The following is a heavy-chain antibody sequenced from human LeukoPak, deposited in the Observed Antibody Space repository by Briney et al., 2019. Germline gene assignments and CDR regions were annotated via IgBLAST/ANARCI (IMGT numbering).Heavy chain of an antibody. Sequence: GGSLRLSCAASGFTFSNYWMNWVRQAPGKGMEWVAIIEKDGSEILYADSVKGRFTISRDNAKNSLYLQMNSLRAEDTAVYYCAAGAGWLIDWWGQGTLATVSS. D-gene: IGHD6-19*01. V-gene: IGHV3-7*01. J-gene: IGHJ4*02. CDR3: AAGAGWLIDW. CDR2: IEKDGSEI. CDR1: GFTFSNYW.